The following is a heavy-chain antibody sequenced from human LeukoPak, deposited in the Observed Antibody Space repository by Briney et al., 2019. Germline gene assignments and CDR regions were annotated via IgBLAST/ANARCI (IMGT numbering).Heavy chain of an antibody. D-gene: IGHD4-17*01. J-gene: IGHJ4*02. CDR1: GGSISSYY. Sequence: SGNLSLTCTVSGGSISSYYWSWIRQPPGKGLEWIGYIYYSGSTNYNPSLKSRVTISVDTSKNQFSLKLSSVTAADTAVYYCARGIEGDYAITYYFDYWGQGTLVTVSS. CDR2: IYYSGST. CDR3: ARGIEGDYAITYYFDY. V-gene: IGHV4-59*01.